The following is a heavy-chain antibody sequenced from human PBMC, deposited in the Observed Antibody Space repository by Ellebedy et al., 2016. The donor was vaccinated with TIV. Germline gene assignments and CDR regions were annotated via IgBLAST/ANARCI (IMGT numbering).Heavy chain of an antibody. V-gene: IGHV4-34*01. CDR2: IYYSGST. D-gene: IGHD5-24*01. J-gene: IGHJ4*02. CDR1: GGSFSGYY. Sequence: SETLSLTXAVYGGSFSGYYWSWIRQPPGKGLEWIGSIYYSGSTYYNPSLKSRVTISVDTAKNQFSLKLSSVTAADTAAYYCARVLWGDGYNYLDYWGQGTLVTVSS. CDR3: ARVLWGDGYNYLDY.